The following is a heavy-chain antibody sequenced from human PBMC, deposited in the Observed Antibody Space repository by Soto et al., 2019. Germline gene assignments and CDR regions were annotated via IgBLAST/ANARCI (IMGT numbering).Heavy chain of an antibody. D-gene: IGHD6-19*01. CDR3: ARESGSGWYKYAFDI. CDR1: GYSFTSYW. Sequence: GESLKISCKGSGYSFTSYWIGWVRQMPGKGLEWMGIIYPGDSDTRYSPSFQGQVTISADKSISTAYLQWSSLKASDTAMYYCARESGSGWYKYAFDIWGQGTMVTVSS. CDR2: IYPGDSDT. V-gene: IGHV5-51*01. J-gene: IGHJ3*02.